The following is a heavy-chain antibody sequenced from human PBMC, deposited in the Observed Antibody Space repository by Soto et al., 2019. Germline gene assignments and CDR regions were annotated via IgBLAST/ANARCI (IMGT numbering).Heavy chain of an antibody. CDR2: IYYSGST. CDR3: AIRWGFTFDY. CDR1: GGSISSYY. J-gene: IGHJ4*02. Sequence: QVQLQESGPGLVKPSETLSLTCTVSGGSISSYYWSWIRQPPGKGLEWLGYIYYSGSTNYNPSLKRRVTISVDTSKNQFSLKLSSVTAADTAVYYCAIRWGFTFDYWGQGTLVTVSS. V-gene: IGHV4-59*08. D-gene: IGHD1-26*01.